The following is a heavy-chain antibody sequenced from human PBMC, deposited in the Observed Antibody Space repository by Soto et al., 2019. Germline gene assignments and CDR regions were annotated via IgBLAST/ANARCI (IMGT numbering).Heavy chain of an antibody. V-gene: IGHV3-23*01. Sequence: GGSLRLSCAASGFTFSTYWMNWVRQTPGKGRFLEWVSGISGSDGSTYYADSVKGRFTISRDNSENTLYLQMHSLRADDTSVYYCARGGREWLTPFEYWGQGTLVTVSS. CDR1: GFTFSTYW. J-gene: IGHJ4*02. D-gene: IGHD6-19*01. CDR3: ARGGREWLTPFEY. CDR2: ISGSDGST.